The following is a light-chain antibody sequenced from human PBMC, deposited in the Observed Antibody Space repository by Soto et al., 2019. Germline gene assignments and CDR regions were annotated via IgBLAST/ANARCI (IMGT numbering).Light chain of an antibody. CDR3: AAWDDRVSGYV. V-gene: IGLV1-47*02. CDR1: SSNIGSSY. CDR2: NNN. Sequence: QSVLTQPPSTSGTPGQRGTISCSGSSSNIGSSYVFWFQHLPGTAPTLLMYNNNQRPSGVPDRVSASKSGTSASLAISGLRSEDEADYYCAAWDDRVSGYVFGTGTKVTVL. J-gene: IGLJ1*01.